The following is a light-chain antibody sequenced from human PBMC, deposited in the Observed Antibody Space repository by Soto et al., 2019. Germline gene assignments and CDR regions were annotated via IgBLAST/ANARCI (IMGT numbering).Light chain of an antibody. CDR3: QSYASSLSGWV. J-gene: IGLJ3*02. V-gene: IGLV1-40*01. CDR2: GNS. Sequence: QSVLTQPPSVSGAPGQRVTISCTESSSNIGAGYDVHWYQQLPGTAPKLLIYGNSNRPSGVPDRFSGSKSGTSASLAITGLQAEDEADYYCQSYASSLSGWVFGGGTKLPVL. CDR1: SSNIGAGYD.